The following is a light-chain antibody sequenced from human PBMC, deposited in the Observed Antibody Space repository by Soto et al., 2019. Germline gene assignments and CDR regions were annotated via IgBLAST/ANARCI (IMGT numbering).Light chain of an antibody. CDR3: HQYNTYSPPWT. J-gene: IGKJ1*01. CDR1: QSIGRW. Sequence: DIRMTQSPSTLSASVGDRVTITCRASQSIGRWLAWYQQKPGKAPKLLIYDASSLESGVPSRFSGSGSGTEFTLTITSLQPDDFATYYCHQYNTYSPPWTFGQGTRVEI. CDR2: DAS. V-gene: IGKV1-5*01.